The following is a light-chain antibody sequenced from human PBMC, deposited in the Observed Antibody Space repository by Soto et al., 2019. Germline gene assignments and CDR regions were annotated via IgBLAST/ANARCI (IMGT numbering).Light chain of an antibody. CDR2: DVS. J-gene: IGLJ1*01. Sequence: QSALTQPASVSGSPGQSITISCTGTSSDVGGYNYVSWYQQHPGKAPKLIIYDVSNRASGVSNRFSGSKSGNTASLTISGLQAEDEADYYCSSYTSSSTLFVFGTGTKLTVL. V-gene: IGLV2-14*01. CDR3: SSYTSSSTLFV. CDR1: SSDVGGYNY.